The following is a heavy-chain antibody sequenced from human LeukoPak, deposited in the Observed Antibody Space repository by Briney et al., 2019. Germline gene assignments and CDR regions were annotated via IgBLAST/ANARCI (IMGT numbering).Heavy chain of an antibody. CDR1: GYTFTSYD. Sequence: ASVKVSCKASGYTFTSYDINWVRQATGQGLEWMGWMNPNSGNTGYAQKFQGRVTMTRNTSISTAYMELSSLRSEDTAVYYCARVRFGELVPLDYYYYMDVWGKGTTVTISS. D-gene: IGHD3-10*01. CDR2: MNPNSGNT. J-gene: IGHJ6*03. CDR3: ARVRFGELVPLDYYYYMDV. V-gene: IGHV1-8*01.